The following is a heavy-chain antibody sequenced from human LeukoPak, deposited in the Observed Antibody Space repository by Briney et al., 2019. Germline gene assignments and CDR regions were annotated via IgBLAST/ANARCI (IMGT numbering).Heavy chain of an antibody. V-gene: IGHV4-59*12. CDR3: ARDEGYYDFWSGYLTPYWFDP. CDR2: IYYSGST. D-gene: IGHD3-3*01. J-gene: IGHJ5*02. Sequence: PSETLSLTCTVSGGSISSYYWSWIRQPPGKGLEWIGYIYYSGSTNYNPSLKSRVTISVDTSKNQFSLKLSSVTAADTAVYYCARDEGYYDFWSGYLTPYWFDPWGQGTLVTVSS. CDR1: GGSISSYY.